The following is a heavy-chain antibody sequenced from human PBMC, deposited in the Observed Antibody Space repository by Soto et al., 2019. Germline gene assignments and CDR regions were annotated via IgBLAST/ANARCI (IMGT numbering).Heavy chain of an antibody. CDR1: GFTFSRYS. CDR2: ISSTTNYI. V-gene: IGHV3-21*01. J-gene: IGHJ4*02. CDR3: ARESEDLTSNFDY. Sequence: EVQLVESGGGLVRPGGSLRLSRAASGFTFSRYSMNWVRQAPGKGLEWVSSISSTTNYIYYPDSMRGRFTVSRDNAKNSVYLDMNSLSAEDTAVYYCARESEDLTSNFDYWGQGTLVTVSS.